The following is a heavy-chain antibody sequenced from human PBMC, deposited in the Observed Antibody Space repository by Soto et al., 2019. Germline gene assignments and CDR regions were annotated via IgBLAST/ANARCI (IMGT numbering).Heavy chain of an antibody. J-gene: IGHJ4*02. D-gene: IGHD1-26*01. CDR3: ARERVGATGIDY. CDR1: GGTFSSYA. CDR2: IIPIFGTA. V-gene: IGHV1-69*13. Sequence: SVKVSCKASGGTFSSYAISWVRQAPGQGLEWMGGIIPIFGTANYAQKFQGRVTITADESTGTAYMELSSLRSEDTAVYYCARERVGATGIDYWGQGTLVTVSS.